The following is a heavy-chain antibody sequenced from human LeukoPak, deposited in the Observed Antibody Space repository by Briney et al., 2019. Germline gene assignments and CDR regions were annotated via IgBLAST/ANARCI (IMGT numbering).Heavy chain of an antibody. CDR2: IRYDGSNK. V-gene: IGHV3-30*02. D-gene: IGHD3-3*01. J-gene: IGHJ5*02. Sequence: PGGSLRLSCAASGFTFSSYGMHWVRQAPGKGLEWVAFIRYDGSNKYYADSVKGRFTISRDNSKNTLYLQMNSLRAEDTAVYYCARARDFWSGYYTPTGFDPWGQGTLVTVSS. CDR3: ARARDFWSGYYTPTGFDP. CDR1: GFTFSSYG.